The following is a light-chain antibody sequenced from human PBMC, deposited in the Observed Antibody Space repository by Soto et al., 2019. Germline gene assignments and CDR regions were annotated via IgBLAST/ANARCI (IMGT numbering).Light chain of an antibody. CDR3: QQCYKSPFT. CDR1: QSVSID. Sequence: EIVMTQSPATLSVSPGDRATLSCRASQSVSIDLAWYQQTPGKAPSLLIYVASTMPSGVPLRFSGSASGTDFTLTISSLQSEDYTAYYCQQCYKSPFTFGQGTKLEIK. CDR2: VAS. V-gene: IGKV3-15*01. J-gene: IGKJ1*01.